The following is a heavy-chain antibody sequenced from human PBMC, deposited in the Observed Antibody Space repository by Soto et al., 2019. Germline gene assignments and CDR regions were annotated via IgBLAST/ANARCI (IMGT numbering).Heavy chain of an antibody. Sequence: EVQLVESGGGLVQPGGSLRLSCTASGFTFSSNWMHWVRQAPGKGLVWISRINTDGSSTSYVDSEEGRFTTSRDNGKNLLFLETNMLCGEDSAGYYCARRCSCVTRGLHYWGQGTLVTVSS. J-gene: IGHJ4*02. CDR3: ARRCSCVTRGLHY. D-gene: IGHD2-15*01. CDR1: GFTFSSNW. V-gene: IGHV3-74*01. CDR2: INTDGSST.